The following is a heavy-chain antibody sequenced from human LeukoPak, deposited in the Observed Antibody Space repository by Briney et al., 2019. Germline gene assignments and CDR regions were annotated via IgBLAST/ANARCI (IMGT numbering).Heavy chain of an antibody. D-gene: IGHD3-3*01. J-gene: IGHJ4*02. Sequence: SETLSLTCTVSGGSISNSNYYWGWIRQPPGKGLEWIGSIYYSGSTDYNPSLKSRVTISVDTSKNQFSLKLSSVTAADTAVYYCARGRRTIFGVVIMGQFDYWGQGTLVTVSS. CDR1: GGSISNSNYY. CDR3: ARGRRTIFGVVIMGQFDY. CDR2: IYYSGST. V-gene: IGHV4-39*07.